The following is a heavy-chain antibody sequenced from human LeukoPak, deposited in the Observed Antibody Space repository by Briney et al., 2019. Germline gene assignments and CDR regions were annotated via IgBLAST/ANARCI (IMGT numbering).Heavy chain of an antibody. CDR1: GFTFSTYA. CDR2: ITGSGGNT. CDR3: AKWGDYDVLTGYYVSDY. D-gene: IGHD3-9*01. Sequence: GASLTLSCAASGFTFSTYAMSRVRQAPGKGLEWVSAITGSGGNTYYADSVKGRFTISRDNSKNTVFLQMSSLRAEDTAVYYCAKWGDYDVLTGYYVSDYWGQGTLVTVFS. J-gene: IGHJ4*02. V-gene: IGHV3-23*01.